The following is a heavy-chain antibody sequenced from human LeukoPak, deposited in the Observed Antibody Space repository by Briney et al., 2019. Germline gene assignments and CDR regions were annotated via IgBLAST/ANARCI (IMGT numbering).Heavy chain of an antibody. CDR1: GYTFTGYY. CDR3: ARGGTYYYGSGSYYDFDY. V-gene: IGHV1-2*02. Sequence: GASVKVSCKASGYTFTGYYMHWVRQAPGQGLEWMGWINPNSGGTNYAQKFQGRVTMTRDTSISTAYMELSRLRSDDTAVYYCARGGTYYYGSGSYYDFDYWGQGTLVTVSS. CDR2: INPNSGGT. J-gene: IGHJ4*02. D-gene: IGHD3-10*01.